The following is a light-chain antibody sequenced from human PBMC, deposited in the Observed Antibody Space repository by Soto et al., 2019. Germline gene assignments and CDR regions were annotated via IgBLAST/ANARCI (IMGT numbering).Light chain of an antibody. J-gene: IGKJ1*01. CDR2: KAS. CDR1: QTISSW. V-gene: IGKV1-5*03. Sequence: DIEMTQSPSTLSASVGDRVTIICRASQTISSWLAWYQQKGGQAPKLLIYKASILDSGFPSRFSGSGSGTEFNLTISSLQPEDFATYYCQQYNSFIWTFGQGTKVDIK. CDR3: QQYNSFIWT.